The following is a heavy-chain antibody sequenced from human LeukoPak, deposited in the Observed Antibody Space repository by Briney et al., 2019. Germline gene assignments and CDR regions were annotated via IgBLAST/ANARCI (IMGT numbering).Heavy chain of an antibody. Sequence: PGGSLRLSCAASGFTVSSNYMSWVRQAPGKGLEWVSVIYSGGSTYYSDSVKGRFTISRDNSKNTLYLQMNSLRAEDTAVYYCARALPSYGSGSYYFDYWGQGTLVTVSS. J-gene: IGHJ4*02. D-gene: IGHD3-10*01. CDR2: IYSGGST. V-gene: IGHV3-66*01. CDR1: GFTVSSNY. CDR3: ARALPSYGSGSYYFDY.